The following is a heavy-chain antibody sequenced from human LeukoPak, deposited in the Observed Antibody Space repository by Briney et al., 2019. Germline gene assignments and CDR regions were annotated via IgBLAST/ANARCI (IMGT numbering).Heavy chain of an antibody. CDR2: IKQDGSEK. D-gene: IGHD3-9*01. V-gene: IGHV3-7*02. CDR3: ARHSIPSHYDILTGHDFDY. Sequence: PGGSLRLSCAASGFTFSNYWMIWVRQAPGKGLEWVGNIKQDGSEKRYADSVRGRFSISRDNAQTSLYLQMNSLRAEDTAVYYCARHSIPSHYDILTGHDFDYWGQGTLVTVSS. J-gene: IGHJ4*02. CDR1: GFTFSNYW.